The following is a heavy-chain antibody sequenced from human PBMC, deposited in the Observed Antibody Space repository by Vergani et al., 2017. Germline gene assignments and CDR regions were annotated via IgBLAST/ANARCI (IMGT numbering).Heavy chain of an antibody. CDR1: GFTFSSYE. CDR3: ARRGSGNTYYFDY. J-gene: IGHJ4*02. CDR2: ISSSGSTI. V-gene: IGHV3-48*03. Sequence: EVQLVESGGGLVQPGGSLRLSCAASGFTFSSYEMNWVRQAPGKGLEWVSYISSSGSTIYYADSVKGRFTISRDNAKNSLYLQMTSLRAEDTAFYYCARRGSGNTYYFDYWGQGALVTVSS. D-gene: IGHD3-10*01.